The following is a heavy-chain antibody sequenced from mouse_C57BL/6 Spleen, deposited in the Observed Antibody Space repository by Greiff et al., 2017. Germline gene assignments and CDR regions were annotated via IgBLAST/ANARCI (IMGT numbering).Heavy chain of an antibody. CDR3: TRLEVYYYCSSL. D-gene: IGHD1-1*01. CDR2: IYPSDSET. V-gene: IGHV1-61*01. CDR1: GYTFTSYW. Sequence: VQLQQPGAELVRPGSSVKLSCKASGYTFTSYWMDWVKQTPGQGLEWIGNIYPSDSETHYTQKFKDKATLSVAQSTSTAYMQLSSLTSVDAAVYFCTRLEVYYYCSSLWGQGTTLTVSS. J-gene: IGHJ2*01.